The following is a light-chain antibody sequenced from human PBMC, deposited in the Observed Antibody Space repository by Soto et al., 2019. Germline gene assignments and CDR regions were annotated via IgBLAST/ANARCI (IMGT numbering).Light chain of an antibody. CDR3: QQYNNWPPYT. CDR2: GAS. J-gene: IGKJ2*01. V-gene: IGKV3-15*01. CDR1: LSVSSK. Sequence: ETVMTQSPATLSVSPGERATLSCRASLSVSSKLAWYQQKPGQAPRLLMYGASTRATGIPGRFSGSGSGTEFTLTISSLQSEDFAVYNCQQYNNWPPYTFGQGTKLEIK.